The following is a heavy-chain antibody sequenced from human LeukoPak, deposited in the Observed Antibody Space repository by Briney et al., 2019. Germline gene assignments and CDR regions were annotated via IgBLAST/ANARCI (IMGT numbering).Heavy chain of an antibody. CDR1: GGSISSYY. CDR3: ARKYSSSWYDRFDP. D-gene: IGHD6-13*01. CDR2: IYYSGST. Sequence: SETLSLTCTVSGGSISSYYWSWIRQPPGKGLEWIGYIYYSGSTNYNPSLKSRVTISVDTSKNQFSLKLSSVTAADTAVYYCARKYSSSWYDRFDPWGQGTLVTVSS. J-gene: IGHJ5*02. V-gene: IGHV4-59*01.